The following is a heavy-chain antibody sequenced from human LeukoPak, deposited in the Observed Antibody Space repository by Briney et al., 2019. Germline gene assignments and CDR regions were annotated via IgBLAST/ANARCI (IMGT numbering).Heavy chain of an antibody. Sequence: GGSLRLSCAASGPTFSSYAMSWVRQAPGKGLEWVSAISGSGGSTYYADSVKGRFTISRDNSKNTLYLQMNSLRAEDTAVYYCAKGPWGTPRVSYFDYWGQGTLVTVSS. J-gene: IGHJ4*02. D-gene: IGHD1-14*01. CDR1: GPTFSSYA. CDR3: AKGPWGTPRVSYFDY. V-gene: IGHV3-23*01. CDR2: ISGSGGST.